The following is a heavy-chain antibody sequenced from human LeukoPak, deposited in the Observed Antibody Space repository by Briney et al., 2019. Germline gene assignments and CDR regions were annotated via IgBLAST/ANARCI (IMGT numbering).Heavy chain of an antibody. Sequence: GGSLRLSCAASGFTFSSYAMSWVRQAPGKGLEWVSAISGSGGSTYYADSAKGRFTISRDNSKNTLYLQMNSLRPEDTAVYYCARDGYGLDTPMVSTNFDYWGQGTLVTVSS. D-gene: IGHD5-18*01. CDR2: ISGSGGST. J-gene: IGHJ4*02. V-gene: IGHV3-23*01. CDR1: GFTFSSYA. CDR3: ARDGYGLDTPMVSTNFDY.